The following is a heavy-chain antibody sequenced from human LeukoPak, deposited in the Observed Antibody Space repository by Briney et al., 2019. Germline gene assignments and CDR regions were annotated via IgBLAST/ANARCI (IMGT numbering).Heavy chain of an antibody. Sequence: SETLSLTCTVSGGSMTSYFWSWIRQPPGKGLEWIGYVYYTGSTNYNSSLKSRVTILLDTSKNQFSLKLSSVTAADTAVYYCARCHWSVFCIDVWGQGTTVTVSS. CDR3: ARCHWSVFCIDV. D-gene: IGHD3-3*01. J-gene: IGHJ6*02. V-gene: IGHV4-59*01. CDR2: VYYTGST. CDR1: GGSMTSYF.